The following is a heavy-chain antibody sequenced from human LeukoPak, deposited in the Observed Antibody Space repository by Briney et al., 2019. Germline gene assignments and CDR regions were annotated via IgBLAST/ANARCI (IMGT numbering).Heavy chain of an antibody. J-gene: IGHJ5*02. Sequence: PGGSLRLSCAASGFTFSNYWMHWVRQAPGKGLEWVAVISYDGSNKYYADSVKGRFTISRDNSKNTLFLQMNSLRAEDTAVYYCAKGIAAAGTKPWGQGTLVTVSS. CDR3: AKGIAAAGTKP. CDR1: GFTFSNYW. CDR2: ISYDGSNK. V-gene: IGHV3-30*18. D-gene: IGHD6-13*01.